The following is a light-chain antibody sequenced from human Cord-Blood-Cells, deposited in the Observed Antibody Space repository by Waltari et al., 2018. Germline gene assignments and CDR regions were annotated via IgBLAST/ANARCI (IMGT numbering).Light chain of an antibody. Sequence: DIKMTQSPSSLSASVGDRVTITCRESQSISSYLNWYQQKPGKVPKLLIYAASSLQSGVPSRFSGSGSGTDFTLTISSLQPEDFATYYCQQSYSTPYSFGQGTKLEIK. CDR1: QSISSY. J-gene: IGKJ2*03. V-gene: IGKV1-39*01. CDR2: AAS. CDR3: QQSYSTPYS.